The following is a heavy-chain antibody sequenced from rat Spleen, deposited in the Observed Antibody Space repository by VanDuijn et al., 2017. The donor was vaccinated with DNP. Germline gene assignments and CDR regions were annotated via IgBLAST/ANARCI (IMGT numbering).Heavy chain of an antibody. CDR3: ARGSTSIYWYFDF. Sequence: EVQLVESGGGLVQPGRSLKLSCAASGFTFSNYDMAWVRQAPTKGLEWVASISPSGGSTYYPDSVKGRFTLSRDDAKSSLYLQMNSLTSEDTATYYCARGSTSIYWYFDFWGPGTMVTVSS. V-gene: IGHV5-25*01. CDR2: ISPSGGST. CDR1: GFTFSNYD. D-gene: IGHD3-1*01. J-gene: IGHJ1*01.